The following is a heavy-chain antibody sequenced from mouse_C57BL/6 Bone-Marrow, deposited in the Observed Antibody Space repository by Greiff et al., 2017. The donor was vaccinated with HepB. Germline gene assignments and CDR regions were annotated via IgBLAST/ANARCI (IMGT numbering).Heavy chain of an antibody. Sequence: EVMLVESGGGLVQPGGSLKLSCAASGFTFSDYYMYWVRQTPEKRLEWVAYISNGGGSTYYPDTVKGRFTISRDNAKNTLYLQMSRLKSEDTAMYYCARSRARAYGNYDWFAYWGQGTLVTVSA. J-gene: IGHJ3*01. D-gene: IGHD2-1*01. CDR3: ARSRARAYGNYDWFAY. CDR2: ISNGGGST. CDR1: GFTFSDYY. V-gene: IGHV5-12*01.